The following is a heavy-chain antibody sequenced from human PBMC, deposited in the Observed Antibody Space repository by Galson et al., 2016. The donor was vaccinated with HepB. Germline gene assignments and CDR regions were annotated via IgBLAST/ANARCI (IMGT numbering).Heavy chain of an antibody. J-gene: IGHJ5*02. CDR2: IYQSWST. CDR3: ARTEFGIVEATTSIVGH. CDR1: GGSISNNNW. Sequence: ETLSLTCAVSGGSISNNNWWSWVRQPPGKGLEWNGEIYQSWSTHYNPSLKSRLNISLDTSESQFSLKLPSVTAADTAVYYCARTEFGIVEATTSIVGHWGQGTLVTVSS. D-gene: IGHD1-26*01. V-gene: IGHV4-4*02.